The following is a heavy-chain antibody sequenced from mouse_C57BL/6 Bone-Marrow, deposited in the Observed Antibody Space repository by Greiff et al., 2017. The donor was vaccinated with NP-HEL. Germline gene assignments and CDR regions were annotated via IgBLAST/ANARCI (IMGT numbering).Heavy chain of an antibody. CDR2: INYDGSST. V-gene: IGHV5-16*01. CDR3: AREVSITTVVARYFEV. CDR1: GFTFSDYY. J-gene: IGHJ1*03. D-gene: IGHD1-1*01. Sequence: EVKLVESEGGLVQPGSSMKLSCTASGFTFSDYYMAWVRQVPEKGLEWVANINYDGSSTYYLDSLKSRFIISRDNAKNILYLQMSSLKSEDTATYYCAREVSITTVVARYFEVWGTGTTVTVSS.